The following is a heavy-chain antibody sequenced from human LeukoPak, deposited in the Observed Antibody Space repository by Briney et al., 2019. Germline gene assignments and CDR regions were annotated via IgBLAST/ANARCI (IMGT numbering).Heavy chain of an antibody. V-gene: IGHV3-23*01. CDR2: ISGSGGST. CDR1: GFTFSSYA. CDR3: AKGVDTAMETNFDY. Sequence: QAGGSLRLSCAASGFTFSSYAMSWVRQAPGKGLEWVSAISGSGGSTYYADSVKGRLTISRDNSKNTLYLQMNSLRAEDTAVYYCAKGVDTAMETNFDYWGQGTLVTVSS. D-gene: IGHD5-18*01. J-gene: IGHJ4*02.